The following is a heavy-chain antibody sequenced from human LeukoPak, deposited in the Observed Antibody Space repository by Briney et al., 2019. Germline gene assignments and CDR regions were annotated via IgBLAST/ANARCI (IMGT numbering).Heavy chain of an antibody. CDR3: ASRKDDYGDIDC. V-gene: IGHV4-39*07. D-gene: IGHD4/OR15-4a*01. Sequence: SETLSLTCTVSGGSISSSSYYWGWIRQPPGKGLEWIGEIYHTGSTGYNPSLKSRVTISVDKYQFSLQLTSVTAADTAVYYCASRKDDYGDIDCWGQGILVTVSS. J-gene: IGHJ4*02. CDR2: IYHTGST. CDR1: GGSISSSSYY.